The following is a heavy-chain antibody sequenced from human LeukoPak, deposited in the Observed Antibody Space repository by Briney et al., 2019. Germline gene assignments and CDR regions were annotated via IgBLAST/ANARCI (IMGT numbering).Heavy chain of an antibody. CDR2: FDPKDGET. V-gene: IGHV1-24*01. D-gene: IGHD2-2*01. J-gene: IGHJ4*02. CDR3: ATVEYQLHYYFDY. Sequence: ASVKVSCKVSGYTLTELSMHWVRQAPGKGLEWMGGFDPKDGETIYAQKFQGRVTMTEDTSTDTAYMELSSLRSEDTAVYYCATVEYQLHYYFDYWGQGTLVTVSS. CDR1: GYTLTELS.